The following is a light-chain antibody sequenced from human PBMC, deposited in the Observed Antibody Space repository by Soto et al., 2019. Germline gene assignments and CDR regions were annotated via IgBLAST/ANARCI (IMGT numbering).Light chain of an antibody. V-gene: IGKV1-39*01. CDR2: AAS. J-gene: IGKJ1*01. CDR1: QSISIY. CDR3: QQSYSTPPA. Sequence: DIQTTPSPSSLSASVVDRFTITCLASQSISIYLNWYQQKPGKAPKLLIYAASSLQSGVPSRFSGSGSGTDFTLTISSLQPEDFATYYCQQSYSTPPAFGQGTKGDIK.